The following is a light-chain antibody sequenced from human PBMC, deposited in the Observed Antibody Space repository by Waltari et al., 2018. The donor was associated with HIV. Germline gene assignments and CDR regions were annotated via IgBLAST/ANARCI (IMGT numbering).Light chain of an antibody. Sequence: QSALTQPRSVSGSPGQSVTISCTGTSSDVGGYNYVSWYQQHPGKAHKLMIYDVSKRLSGVPVRFSVSKSGNTASQTIAGLQAEYEAEYYFCSYAGSYTFYVVFGGGTKMTVL. V-gene: IGLV2-11*01. J-gene: IGLJ2*01. CDR3: CSYAGSYTFYVV. CDR2: DVS. CDR1: SSDVGGYNY.